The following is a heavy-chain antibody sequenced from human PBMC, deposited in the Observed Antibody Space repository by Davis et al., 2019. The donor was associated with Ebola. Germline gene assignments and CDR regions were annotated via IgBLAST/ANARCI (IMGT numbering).Heavy chain of an antibody. J-gene: IGHJ5*02. CDR1: GYTFTDYY. CDR3: ARAAAAISFNWLDP. Sequence: AASVKVSCKTSGYTFTDYYIHWVRQAPGQGLEWMGRINPNSGGTNYAQKFQGRVTITRDTSASTAYMELSSLRSEDTAIYYCARAAAAISFNWLDPWGQGTLVTVSS. CDR2: INPNSGGT. D-gene: IGHD2-2*01. V-gene: IGHV1-2*06.